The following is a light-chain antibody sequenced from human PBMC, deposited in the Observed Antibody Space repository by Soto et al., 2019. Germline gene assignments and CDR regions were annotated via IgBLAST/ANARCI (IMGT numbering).Light chain of an antibody. J-gene: IGLJ3*02. CDR2: EGS. CDR3: CSYAGSSTGV. Sequence: QSALTQPASVSGSPGQSITISCTGTSSDVGSYNHVSWYQQYPGKAPKLMIYEGSKRPSGVSNRFSGSKSGNTASLTISGLQAEDEADYYCCSYAGSSTGVFGGGTTVPVL. V-gene: IGLV2-23*01. CDR1: SSDVGSYNH.